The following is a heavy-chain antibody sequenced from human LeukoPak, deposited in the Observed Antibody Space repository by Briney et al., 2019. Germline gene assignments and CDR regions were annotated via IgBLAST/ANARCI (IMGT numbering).Heavy chain of an antibody. CDR2: ISGSGGST. D-gene: IGHD1-26*01. J-gene: IGHJ4*02. V-gene: IGHV3-23*01. Sequence: GGSLRLSCAASGFTVSSNYMSWVRQAPGKGLEWVSAISGSGGSTYYADSVKGRFSISRDNSKNTLYLQMNSLRAEDTAVYYCAKDWSVGATSDYWGQGTLVTVSS. CDR1: GFTVSSNY. CDR3: AKDWSVGATSDY.